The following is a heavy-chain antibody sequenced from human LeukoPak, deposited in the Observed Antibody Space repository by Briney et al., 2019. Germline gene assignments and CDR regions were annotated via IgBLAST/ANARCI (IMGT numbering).Heavy chain of an antibody. CDR1: GYTFTSYG. CDR2: IIPIFGTA. Sequence: GASVKVSCKASGYTFTSYGISWVRQAPGQGLEWMGGIIPIFGTANYAQKFQGRVTITADESTSTAYMELSSLRSEDTAVYYCARDTSEPYYYDSSGSPPRFDYWGQGTLVTVSS. J-gene: IGHJ4*02. V-gene: IGHV1-69*13. D-gene: IGHD3-22*01. CDR3: ARDTSEPYYYDSSGSPPRFDY.